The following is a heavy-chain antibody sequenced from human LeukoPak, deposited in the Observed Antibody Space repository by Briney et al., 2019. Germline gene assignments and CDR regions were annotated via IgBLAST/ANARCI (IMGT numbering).Heavy chain of an antibody. D-gene: IGHD5-24*01. J-gene: IGHJ4*02. CDR3: AKDGDGYSPTGVDY. CDR1: GFTFSSYA. V-gene: IGHV3-23*01. Sequence: GGSLRLSCAASGFTFSSYAMSWVRQAPGKGLEWVSAISGSGGSTYYADSVKGRFTISRVNSKNTLYLQMNSLRAEDTAVYYCAKDGDGYSPTGVDYWGQGTLVTVSS. CDR2: ISGSGGST.